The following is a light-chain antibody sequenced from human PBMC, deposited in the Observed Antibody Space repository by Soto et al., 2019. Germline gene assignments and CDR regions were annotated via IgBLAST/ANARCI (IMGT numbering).Light chain of an antibody. CDR2: DAS. CDR1: QSVSNY. V-gene: IGKV3-11*01. CDR3: QHYNSYSEA. J-gene: IGKJ1*01. Sequence: EIVLTQSPATLSLSPGERATLSCRASQSVSNYLAWYQQKPGQPPRLLIYDASNRATGAPSRFSGGGSGTDFTLTINSLEPDDFATYYCQHYNSYSEAFGQGTKVELK.